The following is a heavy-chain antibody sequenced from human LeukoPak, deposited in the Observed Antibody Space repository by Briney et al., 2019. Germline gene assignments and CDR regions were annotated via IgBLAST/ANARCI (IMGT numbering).Heavy chain of an antibody. D-gene: IGHD5-18*01. CDR2: INPNSGGT. CDR1: GYTFTGYY. J-gene: IGHJ4*02. V-gene: IGHV1-2*02. CDR3: ARARGYSYVYYFDY. Sequence: ASVKVSCKASGYTFTGYYMHWVRQTPGQGLEWMRWINPNSGGTNYAQKFQGRVTMTRDTSISTAYMELSRLRSDDTAVYYCARARGYSYVYYFDYWGQGTLVTVSS.